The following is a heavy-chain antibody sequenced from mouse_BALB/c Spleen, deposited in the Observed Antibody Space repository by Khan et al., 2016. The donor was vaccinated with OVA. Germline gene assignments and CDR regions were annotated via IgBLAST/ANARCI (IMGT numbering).Heavy chain of an antibody. J-gene: IGHJ3*01. D-gene: IGHD1-2*01. V-gene: IGHV2-6-7*01. CDR3: ARELRLGGFAY. CDR2: IWGDGST. Sequence: QVQLKQSGPGLVAPSQSLSITCTVSGFSLTDYGINWIRQPPGKGLEWLGMIWGDGSTDYNSALKSRLSISKDNSKSQVFLKMNSLQTDDTARFYCARELRLGGFAYWGQGTLLTVSA. CDR1: GFSLTDYG.